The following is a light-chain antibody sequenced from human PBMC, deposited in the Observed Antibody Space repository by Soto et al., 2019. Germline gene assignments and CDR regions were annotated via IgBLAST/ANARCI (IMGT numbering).Light chain of an antibody. CDR2: VAS. CDR3: QQYNVWPLT. V-gene: IGKV3-15*01. Sequence: EIVMTQSPATLSVSPGERATLSCRASQSVSSNLALYQQKPGQTPKLLIYVASTRATGIPARFSGSGSGREFTLTISSLQSEDFAVYYCQQYNVWPLTFGGGTKVEFK. J-gene: IGKJ4*01. CDR1: QSVSSN.